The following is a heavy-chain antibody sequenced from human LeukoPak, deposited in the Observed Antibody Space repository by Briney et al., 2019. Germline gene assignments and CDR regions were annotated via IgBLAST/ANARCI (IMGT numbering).Heavy chain of an antibody. CDR3: ARCSTFYYGLGSSYYYYCYMDV. J-gene: IGHJ6*03. CDR1: GGSISSYY. D-gene: IGHD3-10*01. CDR2: IYYSGST. Sequence: PSETLSLTCTVSGGSISSYYWSWIRQPPGKGLEWIGYIYYSGSTNYNPSLKSRVTISVDTSKNQFSLKLSSVTAADTAVYYCARCSTFYYGLGSSYYYYCYMDVWGEGTTVTVS. V-gene: IGHV4-59*01.